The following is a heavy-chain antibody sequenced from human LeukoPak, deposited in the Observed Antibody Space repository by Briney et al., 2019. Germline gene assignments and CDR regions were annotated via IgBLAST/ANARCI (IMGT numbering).Heavy chain of an antibody. CDR1: GFTFSNAW. CDR2: IRSKTDGGTT. V-gene: IGHV3-15*01. J-gene: IGHJ1*01. CDR3: AHFGSAEYFQD. Sequence: PGGSLRLSCGTSGFTFSNAWMSWVRQAPGKGLEWVGRIRSKTDGGTTDYAAPVKGRFTISRDDSKNTLYLQMNSLKTEDTAVYYCAHFGSAEYFQDWSQGTLVTVSS. D-gene: IGHD3-10*01.